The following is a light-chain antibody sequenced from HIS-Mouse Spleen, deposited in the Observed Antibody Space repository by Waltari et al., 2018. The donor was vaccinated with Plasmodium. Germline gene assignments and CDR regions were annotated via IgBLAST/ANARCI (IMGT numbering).Light chain of an antibody. CDR1: SGHSSHA. CDR2: LNSDGSH. Sequence: QLVLTQSPSASASLGASVKLTCTLSSGHSSHALAWHPQQPAKGPRYLMKLNSDGSHSKGDGIPDRFSGSSSGAERYLTISSLQSEDEADYYCQTWGTGIHWVFGGGTKLTVL. V-gene: IGLV4-69*01. CDR3: QTWGTGIHWV. J-gene: IGLJ3*02.